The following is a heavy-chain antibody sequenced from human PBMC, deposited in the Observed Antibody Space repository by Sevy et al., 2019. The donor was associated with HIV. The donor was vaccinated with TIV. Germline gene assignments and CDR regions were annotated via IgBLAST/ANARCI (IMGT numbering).Heavy chain of an antibody. CDR2: ISGSGLST. Sequence: GGSLRLSCAASGFTFSSYAMSWVRQAPGKGLEWVSSISGSGLSTYYADSVKGRFTISRDNSKNTLYLQMNSLRAEDTAVYYCAKSGNIPVGIAVAGPYDAVFDYWGQGTLVTVSS. CDR1: GFTFSSYA. V-gene: IGHV3-23*01. D-gene: IGHD6-19*01. J-gene: IGHJ4*02. CDR3: AKSGNIPVGIAVAGPYDAVFDY.